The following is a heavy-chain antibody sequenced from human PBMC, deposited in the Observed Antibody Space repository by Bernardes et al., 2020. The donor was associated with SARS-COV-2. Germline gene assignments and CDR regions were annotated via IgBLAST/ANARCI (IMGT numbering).Heavy chain of an antibody. D-gene: IGHD1-1*01. Sequence: GWSLSLSCAASGFIFSRNAMTWVRQVPGKGLEWLSGISGSGGSTYYADSVKGRFTISRNNSKDTVYLEMKSLKAGDTAIYYCAKCVQGSYAMDVWGQGTTVTVS. CDR2: ISGSGGST. J-gene: IGHJ6*02. CDR3: AKCVQGSYAMDV. CDR1: GFIFSRNA. V-gene: IGHV3-23*01.